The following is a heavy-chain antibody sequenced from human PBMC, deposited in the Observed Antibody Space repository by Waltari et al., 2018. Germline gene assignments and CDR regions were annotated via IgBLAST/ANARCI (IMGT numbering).Heavy chain of an antibody. Sequence: EVQLFESGGALVQPGGSLRLSCAASGFTISSNAMSWVRQAPGKGLEWVSVISSSGGTIYYADAVKGRFTIARDDSKNTLYLQRNSRRAGETAVYVCAKWDRVRVSEGGAFDIGGQGTMVIVSS. CDR1: GFTISSNA. V-gene: IGHV3-23*01. D-gene: IGHD6-6*01. CDR3: AKWDRVRVSEGGAFDI. CDR2: ISSSGGTI. J-gene: IGHJ3*02.